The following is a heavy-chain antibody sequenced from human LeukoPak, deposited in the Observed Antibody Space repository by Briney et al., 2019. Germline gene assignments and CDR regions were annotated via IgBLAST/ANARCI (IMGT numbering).Heavy chain of an antibody. CDR2: ISNSGRNT. CDR3: ARARGYCAADCSRYAFDS. D-gene: IGHD2-21*02. Sequence: PGGSLTLSCAASGFTFSSYTMSWVRQAPGKGLEWVSTISNSGRNTFYTDSVKGRFTISRDNSKNTLYLQMNSLRAGDTAVYSCARARGYCAADCSRYAFDSWGQGTMVTVSS. CDR1: GFTFSSYT. J-gene: IGHJ4*02. V-gene: IGHV3-23*01.